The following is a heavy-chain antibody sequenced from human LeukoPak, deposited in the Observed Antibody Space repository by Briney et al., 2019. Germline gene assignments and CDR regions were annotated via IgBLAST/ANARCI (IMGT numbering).Heavy chain of an antibody. CDR1: GYTFTSYA. CDR2: INTNTGNP. J-gene: IGHJ4*02. D-gene: IGHD6-19*01. Sequence: EASVKVSCKASGYTFTSYAMNWVRQAPGQGLEWMGWINTNTGNPTYAQGFTGRFVFSLDTSVSTAYLQISSLKADDTAVYFCARDRVGVGGNGWENWGQGTLVTVSS. CDR3: ARDRVGVGGNGWEN. V-gene: IGHV7-4-1*02.